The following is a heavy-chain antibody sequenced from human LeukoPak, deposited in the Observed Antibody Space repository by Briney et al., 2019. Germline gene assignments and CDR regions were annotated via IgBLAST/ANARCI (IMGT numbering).Heavy chain of an antibody. CDR2: IYSGGST. Sequence: GGSLRLSCAASGFTVSSNYMSWFRQAPGKGLEWVSVIYSGGSTYYAASVKGRFTISRDNSKNTLYLQMNSLRAEDTAVYYCARELGSSTPFDYWGQGTLVTVSS. J-gene: IGHJ4*02. CDR1: GFTVSSNY. D-gene: IGHD1-26*01. CDR3: ARELGSSTPFDY. V-gene: IGHV3-53*01.